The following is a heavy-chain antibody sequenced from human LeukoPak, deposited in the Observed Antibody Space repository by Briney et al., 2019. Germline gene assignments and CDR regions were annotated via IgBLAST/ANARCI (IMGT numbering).Heavy chain of an antibody. CDR1: GFTLGSYW. CDR3: AKRGYSNSWPI. D-gene: IGHD6-13*01. CDR2: LKDDGSEK. V-gene: IGHV3-7*05. Sequence: GGSLRLSCAASGFTLGSYWMSWVRQAPGKGLEWVADLKDDGSEKYYVDAVKGRFTISRDNAKNSLYLQMNSLRAEDTAVYYCAKRGYSNSWPIWGRGTLVTVSS. J-gene: IGHJ2*01.